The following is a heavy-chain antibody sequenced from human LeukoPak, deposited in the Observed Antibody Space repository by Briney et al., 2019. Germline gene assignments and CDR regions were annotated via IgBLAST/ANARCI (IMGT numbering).Heavy chain of an antibody. Sequence: SETLSLTCTVSGGSISSSYYYWGWVRQPPGKGLEWIGFIYYRGNTYYNPSLKSRVTISIDTVRDQFSLRLSSVTAADTAVYYCARVAAHWFDPWGQGTLVTVSS. V-gene: IGHV4-30-4*08. CDR3: ARVAAHWFDP. J-gene: IGHJ5*02. CDR1: GGSISSSYYY. CDR2: IYYRGNT. D-gene: IGHD6-25*01.